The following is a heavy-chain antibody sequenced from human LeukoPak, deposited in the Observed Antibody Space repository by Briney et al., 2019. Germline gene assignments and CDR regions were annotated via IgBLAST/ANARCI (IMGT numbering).Heavy chain of an antibody. V-gene: IGHV3-13*01. CDR2: IGTAGDT. J-gene: IGHJ4*02. Sequence: GGSLRLSCAASGFTFSSYDMHWVRQATGKGLEWVSAIGTAGDTYYPGSVKGRFTISRENAKNSLYLQMNSLRAGDTAVYYCARGRYCSGGSCSYAFDYWGQGTLVTVSS. D-gene: IGHD2-15*01. CDR3: ARGRYCSGGSCSYAFDY. CDR1: GFTFSSYD.